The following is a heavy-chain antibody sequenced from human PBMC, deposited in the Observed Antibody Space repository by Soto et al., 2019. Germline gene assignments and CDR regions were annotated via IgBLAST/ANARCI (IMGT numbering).Heavy chain of an antibody. CDR3: ATPTPLRGAMITNINFNF. CDR2: ISAYNGNT. J-gene: IGHJ4*02. V-gene: IGHV1-18*01. CDR1: GYTFTSYG. Sequence: ASVKVSCKASGYTFTSYGISWVRQAPGQGLEWMGWISAYNGNTNYAQKLQGRVTMTTDTSTSTAYMELRSLRSDDTAVYYCATPTPLRGAMITNINFNFWGQRTPVTDS. D-gene: IGHD3-10*01.